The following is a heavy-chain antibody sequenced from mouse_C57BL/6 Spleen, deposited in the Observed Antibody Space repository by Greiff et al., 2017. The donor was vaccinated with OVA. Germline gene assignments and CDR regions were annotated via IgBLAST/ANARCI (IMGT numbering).Heavy chain of an antibody. V-gene: IGHV1-63*01. CDR1: GYTFTNYW. Sequence: VQLVESGAELVRPGTSVKMSCKASGYTFTNYWIGWAKQRPGHGLEWIGDIYPGGGYTNYNEKFKGKATLTADKSSSTAYMQFSSLTSEDSAIYYCARGGFDYWGQGTTLTVSS. CDR2: IYPGGGYT. J-gene: IGHJ2*01. CDR3: ARGGFDY.